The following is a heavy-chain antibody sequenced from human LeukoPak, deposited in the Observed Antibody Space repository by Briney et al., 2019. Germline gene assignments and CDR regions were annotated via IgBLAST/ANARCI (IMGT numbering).Heavy chain of an antibody. CDR2: ISSSGSTI. V-gene: IGHV3-48*04. CDR1: GFIVSSYS. CDR3: ARSKLLLPDDMDV. D-gene: IGHD2/OR15-2a*01. J-gene: IGHJ6*04. Sequence: GGSLRLSCAASGFIVSSYSMNWVRQAPGKGLEWVSYISSSGSTIYYADSVKGRFTISRDNAKNSLYLQMNSLRAEDTAVYYCARSKLLLPDDMDVWGKGTTVTVSS.